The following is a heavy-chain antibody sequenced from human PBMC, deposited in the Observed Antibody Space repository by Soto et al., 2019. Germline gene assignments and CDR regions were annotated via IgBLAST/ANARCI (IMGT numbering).Heavy chain of an antibody. CDR2: MYNTGST. D-gene: IGHD5-18*01. Sequence: PSETLSLTCTVSGGSISGYYWIWIRQPPGKGLEWIGYMYNTGSTVYNPSFKSRVTISVDTSKNQFSLKLSSVTAADTAVYYCARVRGYSYGYGSFDYWGQGTLVTVSS. J-gene: IGHJ4*02. CDR1: GGSISGYY. CDR3: ARVRGYSYGYGSFDY. V-gene: IGHV4-59*01.